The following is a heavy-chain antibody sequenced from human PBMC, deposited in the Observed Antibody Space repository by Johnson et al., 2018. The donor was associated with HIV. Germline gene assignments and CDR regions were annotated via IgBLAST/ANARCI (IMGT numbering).Heavy chain of an antibody. CDR2: ISYDGTNK. J-gene: IGHJ3*02. V-gene: IGHV3-30*14. D-gene: IGHD5-18*01. CDR3: VRVSLGYSYGYDAFDI. Sequence: HVQLVESGGGVVQPGMSLRLSCAASGFTFSSYAMHWVHQAPGKGLEWVALISYDGTNKYYADSVKGRFTISRDNSKNTLYLQMSSLRTEDTAVYYCVRVSLGYSYGYDAFDIWGQGTMVTVSS. CDR1: GFTFSSYA.